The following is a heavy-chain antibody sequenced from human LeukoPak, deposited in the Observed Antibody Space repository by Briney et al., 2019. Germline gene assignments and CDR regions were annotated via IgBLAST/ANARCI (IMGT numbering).Heavy chain of an antibody. J-gene: IGHJ6*03. Sequence: SETLSLTCTVSGGSISTDYWSWIRQPAGKGLEWIGRIYTSGSTNCNPSLKSRVTMSVDTSKNQFSLKLSSVTAADTAVYYCARDIILAGNSPYYYYMDVWGKGTTVTVSS. CDR2: IYTSGST. CDR3: ARDIILAGNSPYYYYMDV. CDR1: GGSISTDY. D-gene: IGHD1-1*01. V-gene: IGHV4-4*07.